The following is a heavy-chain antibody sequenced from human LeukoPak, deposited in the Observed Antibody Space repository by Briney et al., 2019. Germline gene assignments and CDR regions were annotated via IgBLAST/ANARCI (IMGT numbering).Heavy chain of an antibody. CDR3: VNVQLERNYFYYGMDV. CDR2: ISYDGSNK. D-gene: IGHD1-1*01. V-gene: IGHV3-30-3*01. Sequence: GGSLRLSCAASGFTFNNYAMHWVRQAPGKGLEWVTVISYDGSNKFYADSVKGRFTISRDNSKNTLYLQMNSLRAEDTAVYYCVNVQLERNYFYYGMDVWGQGTTVTVSS. J-gene: IGHJ6*02. CDR1: GFTFNNYA.